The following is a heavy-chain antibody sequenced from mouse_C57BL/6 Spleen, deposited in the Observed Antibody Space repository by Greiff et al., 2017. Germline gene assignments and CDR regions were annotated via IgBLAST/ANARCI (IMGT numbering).Heavy chain of an antibody. D-gene: IGHD2-10*01. CDR3: ARRDAYYPGAMDY. Sequence: QVQLQQPGAELVKPGASVKFSCKASGYTFTSYWMHWVKQRPGQGLEWIGMIHPNSGSTNYNEKFKSKATLTVDKSSSTAYMQLSSLTSEDSAVYYCARRDAYYPGAMDYWGQGTSVTVSS. CDR1: GYTFTSYW. V-gene: IGHV1-64*01. J-gene: IGHJ4*01. CDR2: IHPNSGST.